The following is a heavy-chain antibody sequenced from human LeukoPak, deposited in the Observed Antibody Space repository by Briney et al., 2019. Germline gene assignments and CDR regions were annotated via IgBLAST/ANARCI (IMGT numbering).Heavy chain of an antibody. J-gene: IGHJ6*02. D-gene: IGHD2-2*01. V-gene: IGHV4-34*01. CDR1: GGSFSGYY. CDR2: INHSGST. Sequence: SETLSLTCAVYGGSFSGYYWSWIRQPPGKGLEWIGEINHSGSTNYNPSLKSRVTISVDTSKNQFSLKLSSVIAADTAVYYCARELGYCGSTSCYGGGYYYYYGMDVWGQGTTVTVSS. CDR3: ARELGYCGSTSCYGGGYYYYYGMDV.